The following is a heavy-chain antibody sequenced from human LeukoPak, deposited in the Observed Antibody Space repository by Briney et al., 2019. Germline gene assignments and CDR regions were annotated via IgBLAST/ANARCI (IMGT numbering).Heavy chain of an antibody. J-gene: IGHJ5*02. V-gene: IGHV4-59*13. CDR1: GGSISSYY. Sequence: SETLSLTCTVSGGSISSYYWSWIRQPPGKGLEWIGYIYYSGSTNCNPSLKSRVTISVDTSKNQFSLKLSSVTAADTAVYYCARVECSSTSCYNVWFDPWGQGTLVSVSS. CDR3: ARVECSSTSCYNVWFDP. CDR2: IYYSGST. D-gene: IGHD2-2*02.